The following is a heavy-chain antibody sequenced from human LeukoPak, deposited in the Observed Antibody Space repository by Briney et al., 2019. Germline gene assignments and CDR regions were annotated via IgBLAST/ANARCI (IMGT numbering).Heavy chain of an antibody. V-gene: IGHV1-46*01. CDR2: ITPSGGST. CDR3: ARWGGVQFDP. J-gene: IGHJ5*02. Sequence: ASVKISCKASGYTFTNYYMHWVRQAPGQGLEWLGLITPSGGSTWYAQKFQGRVTMTRDMSTSTDYMELSSLRSEDTAVYYCARWGGVQFDPWGQGTLVTVTS. D-gene: IGHD2-8*01. CDR1: GYTFTNYY.